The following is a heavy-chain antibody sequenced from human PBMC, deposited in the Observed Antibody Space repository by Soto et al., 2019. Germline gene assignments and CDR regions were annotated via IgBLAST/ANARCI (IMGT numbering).Heavy chain of an antibody. J-gene: IGHJ6*03. D-gene: IGHD4-17*01. CDR2: INPNSGRT. Sequence: QVQLVQSGAEVKKPGASVKVSCKASGYAFSQCYIHWMRQAPGQGLELMGWINPNSGRTKFAQNFQGWVTMTRDTSIKTVYMELSGLKSDATAVYYCARESGGTTATLDYYYFYMDVCGKGTTVTVSS. V-gene: IGHV1-2*04. CDR3: ARESGGTTATLDYYYFYMDV. CDR1: GYAFSQCY.